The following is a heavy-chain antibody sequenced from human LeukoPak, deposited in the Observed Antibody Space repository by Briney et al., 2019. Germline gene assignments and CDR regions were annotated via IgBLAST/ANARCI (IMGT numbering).Heavy chain of an antibody. CDR3: ARSQLQQPINWFDP. V-gene: IGHV3-30-3*01. D-gene: IGHD6-13*01. CDR2: ISHDGDNT. CDR1: GFAFGSYA. J-gene: IGHJ5*02. Sequence: PGTSLRLSCEASGFAFGSYAMHWVRQAPGRGLEWVAVISHDGDNTNSGESVRGRFTLSRDNLKNTLYLQMNSLRGEDTAVYYCARSQLQQPINWFDPWGQGTLVTVSS.